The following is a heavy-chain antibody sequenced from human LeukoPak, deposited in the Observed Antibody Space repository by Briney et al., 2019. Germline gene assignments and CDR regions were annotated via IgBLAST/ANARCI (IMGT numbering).Heavy chain of an antibody. J-gene: IGHJ4*02. CDR3: ARNPVRAYCSSTSCYTVGFFDY. Sequence: PGGSLRLSCAASGFTFSSYAMSWVRQAPGKGLEWVANIKQDGSEKYYVDSVKGRFTISRDNAKNSLYLQMNSLRAEDTDVYYCARNPVRAYCSSTSCYTVGFFDYWGPGNPGHRLL. D-gene: IGHD2-2*02. CDR2: IKQDGSEK. V-gene: IGHV3-7*01. CDR1: GFTFSSYA.